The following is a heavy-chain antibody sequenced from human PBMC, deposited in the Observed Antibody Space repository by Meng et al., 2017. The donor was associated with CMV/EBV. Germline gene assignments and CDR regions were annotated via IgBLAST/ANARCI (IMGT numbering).Heavy chain of an antibody. Sequence: SVKVSCKASGYTFTSYDINWVRQATGQGLEWMGGIIPILGIANYAQKFQGRVTITADKSTSTAYMELSSLRSEDTAVYYCARGGYCSSTSCRDYYYYGMDVWGQGTTVTVSS. J-gene: IGHJ6*02. CDR3: ARGGYCSSTSCRDYYYYGMDV. CDR2: IIPILGIA. V-gene: IGHV1-69*10. CDR1: GYTFTSYD. D-gene: IGHD2-2*01.